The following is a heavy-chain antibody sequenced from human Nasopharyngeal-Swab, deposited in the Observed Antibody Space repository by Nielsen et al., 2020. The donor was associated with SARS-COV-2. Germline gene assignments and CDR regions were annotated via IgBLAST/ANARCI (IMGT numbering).Heavy chain of an antibody. V-gene: IGHV3-33*01. CDR1: GFTFSSYG. D-gene: IGHD4-23*01. J-gene: IGHJ4*02. CDR3: AAAPSGDYGGY. Sequence: GGSLRLSCAASGFTFSSYGMHWVRQAPGKGLEWVAVIWYDGSNKYYADSVKGRFTISRDNSKNTVYLQMNSLRAEDTAVYYCAAAPSGDYGGYWGQGTPVTVSS. CDR2: IWYDGSNK.